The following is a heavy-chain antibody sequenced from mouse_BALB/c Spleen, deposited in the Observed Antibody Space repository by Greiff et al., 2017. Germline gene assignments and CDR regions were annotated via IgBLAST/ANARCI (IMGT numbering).Heavy chain of an antibody. V-gene: IGHV1-74*01. CDR1: GYTFTSYW. J-gene: IGHJ1*01. D-gene: IGHD1-1*01. CDR2: IDPYDSET. CDR3: ARYYGSSYDYWYIDV. Sequence: QVQLQQSGAELAKPGASVKMSCKASGYTFTSYWMHWVKQRPEQGLEWIGRIDPYDSETHYNQKFKDKAILTVAKSSSTAYMQLSSLTSEDSAFYYCARYYGSSYDYWYIDVWGAGTTVTVSS.